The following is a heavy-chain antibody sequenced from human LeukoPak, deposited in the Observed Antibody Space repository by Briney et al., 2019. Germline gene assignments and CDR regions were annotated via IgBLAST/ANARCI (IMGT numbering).Heavy chain of an antibody. CDR3: ARHLRYCSGGTCYSSDAFDI. J-gene: IGHJ3*02. V-gene: IGHV4-59*08. CDR1: GVSISTFY. D-gene: IGHD2-15*01. Sequence: SETLSLTCTVSGVSISTFYWSWIRQPPGEGLEWIGYISDSGSTNYNPSLQSRITISVDTSKNQFSLKLSSVTAADTAVYYCARHLRYCSGGTCYSSDAFDIWGRGTMVTVSS. CDR2: ISDSGST.